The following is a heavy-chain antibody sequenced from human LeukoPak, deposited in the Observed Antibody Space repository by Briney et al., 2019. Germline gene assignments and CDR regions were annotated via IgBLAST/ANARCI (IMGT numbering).Heavy chain of an antibody. CDR3: ATDDPVMLTFGGVINLPFDY. CDR2: FDREDGEI. D-gene: IGHD3-16*02. V-gene: IGHV1-24*01. J-gene: IGHJ4*02. CDR1: GYTFTSYY. Sequence: ASVKVSCKASGYTFTSYYMHWVRQAPGQGLEWMGGFDREDGEIVYAQKFKGRVTLTEDTSTDTAYMELSSLSSEDTAMYYCATDDPVMLTFGGVINLPFDYWGRGTLVTVSS.